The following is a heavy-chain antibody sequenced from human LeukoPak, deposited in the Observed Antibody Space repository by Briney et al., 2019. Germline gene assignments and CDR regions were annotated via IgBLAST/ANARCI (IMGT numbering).Heavy chain of an antibody. CDR1: GRSFSGYY. Sequence: PSETLSLTCAVYGRSFSGYYWSWIRQPPGKGPEWIGEINHSGSTNYNPSLKSRVTISVDTSKNQFSLKLSSVTAADTAVYYCARGTYCSSTSCYADFDYWGQGTLVTVSS. CDR2: INHSGST. D-gene: IGHD2-2*01. V-gene: IGHV4-34*01. CDR3: ARGTYCSSTSCYADFDY. J-gene: IGHJ4*02.